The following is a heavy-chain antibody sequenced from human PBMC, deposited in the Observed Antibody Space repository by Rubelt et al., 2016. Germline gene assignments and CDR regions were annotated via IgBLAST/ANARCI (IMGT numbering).Heavy chain of an antibody. J-gene: IGHJ4*02. CDR1: GGSIRSSTYY. V-gene: IGHV4-39*07. CDR3: ARGDHLGPSDF. Sequence: QLQLQESGPGPVKPSETLSLTCTVSGGSIRSSTYYWAWIRQPPGKGLEWIGEITHGGDTNYNPSFKSRVTISVDTSKNQFSLELTSATATDTSLYYCARGDHLGPSDFWGQGIRVTVSS. CDR2: ITHGGDT.